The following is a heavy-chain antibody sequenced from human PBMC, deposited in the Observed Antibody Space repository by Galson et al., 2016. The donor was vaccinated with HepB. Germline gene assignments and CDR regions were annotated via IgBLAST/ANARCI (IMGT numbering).Heavy chain of an antibody. J-gene: IGHJ5*02. CDR2: IYSDGGT. D-gene: IGHD4-23*01. CDR1: GFTVSNNY. CDR3: ARDGNADSP. V-gene: IGHV3-53*01. Sequence: SLRLSCAASGFTVSNNYMSWVRQPPGKGLEWVSLIYSDGGTLYADSVKGRFTISRDNSKNTLYLQMNSLRAEDTAVYYCARDGNADSPWGPGTLVAVSS.